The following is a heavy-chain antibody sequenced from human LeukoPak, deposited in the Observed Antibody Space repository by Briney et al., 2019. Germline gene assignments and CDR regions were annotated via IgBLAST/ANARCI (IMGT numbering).Heavy chain of an antibody. V-gene: IGHV3-9*03. Sequence: GRSLGLSCAASGFTFDDYAMHWVRQAPGKGLEWVSGISWNSGSIGYADSVKGRFTISRDNAKNSLYLQMNSLRAEDMALYYCAKDGGSSPGRAFDIWGQGTMVTVSS. CDR1: GFTFDDYA. CDR3: AKDGGSSPGRAFDI. D-gene: IGHD6-6*01. J-gene: IGHJ3*02. CDR2: ISWNSGSI.